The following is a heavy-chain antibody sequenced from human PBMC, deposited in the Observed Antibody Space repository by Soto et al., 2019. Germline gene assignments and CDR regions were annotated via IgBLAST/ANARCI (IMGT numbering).Heavy chain of an antibody. Sequence: GGSLRLSCAASGFTFSSYSMNWVRQAPGKGLEWVSYISSSSSTIYYADSVKGRFTISRDNAKNSLYLQMNSLRAEDTAVYYCARAATRRVVVVPAAKYWGQGTLVTVSS. CDR1: GFTFSSYS. CDR3: ARAATRRVVVVPAAKY. V-gene: IGHV3-48*01. J-gene: IGHJ4*02. D-gene: IGHD2-2*01. CDR2: ISSSSSTI.